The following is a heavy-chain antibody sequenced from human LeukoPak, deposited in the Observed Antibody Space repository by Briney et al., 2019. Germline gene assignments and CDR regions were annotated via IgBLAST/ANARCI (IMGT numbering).Heavy chain of an antibody. CDR1: GFTFSSYS. CDR3: ARSLPWSSTGFDP. Sequence: PGGSLRLSCAASGFTFSSYSMNWVRQAPGKGLEWVSSISSSSSYIYYADSVKGRFTISRDNAKNSLCLQMNSLRAEDTAVYYCARSLPWSSTGFDPWGQGTLVTVSS. D-gene: IGHD2-8*02. CDR2: ISSSSSYI. V-gene: IGHV3-21*01. J-gene: IGHJ5*02.